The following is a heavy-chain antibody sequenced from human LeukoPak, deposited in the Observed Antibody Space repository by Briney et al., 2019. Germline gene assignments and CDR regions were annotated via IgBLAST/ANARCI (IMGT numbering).Heavy chain of an antibody. CDR2: TKSKAYSHTT. J-gene: IGHJ4*02. CDR3: ASIRGVMGY. D-gene: IGHD3-10*01. V-gene: IGHV3-72*01. Sequence: PGGSLRLSCAASGFTFSSYAMSWVRQAPGKGLEWVGRTKSKAYSHTTEYAASLKGRFTISRDDSEKSVYLHMNTLKTEDTAVYYCASIRGVMGYWGQGTLVTVSS. CDR1: GFTFSSYA.